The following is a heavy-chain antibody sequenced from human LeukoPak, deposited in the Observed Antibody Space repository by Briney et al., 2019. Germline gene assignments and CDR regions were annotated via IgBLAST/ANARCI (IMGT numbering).Heavy chain of an antibody. CDR2: IYYSGST. CDR1: GGSISSSSHY. J-gene: IGHJ2*01. D-gene: IGHD3-22*01. Sequence: SETLSLTCTVSGGSISSSSHYWSWIRQPPGKGLEWIVYIYYSGSTNYTPSLRSRVTISVETSKNQFSLKLSSVTAADTAVYYCARDRYYYDSGSYFYFDLWGRGTLVTVSS. CDR3: ARDRYYYDSGSYFYFDL. V-gene: IGHV4-61*01.